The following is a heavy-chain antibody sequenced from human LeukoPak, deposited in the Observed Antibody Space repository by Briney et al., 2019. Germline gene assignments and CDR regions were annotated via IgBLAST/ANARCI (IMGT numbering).Heavy chain of an antibody. J-gene: IGHJ4*02. CDR1: GFTFSSYG. CDR2: ISYDGSNK. CDR3: ARDLGSGADY. D-gene: IGHD2-15*01. Sequence: PGRSLRLSCAASGFTFSSYGMHWVRQAPGKGLEWVAVISYDGSNKYYADSAKGRFTISRDNSKNTLYLQMNSLRAEDTAVYYCARDLGSGADYWGQGTLVTVSS. V-gene: IGHV3-30*03.